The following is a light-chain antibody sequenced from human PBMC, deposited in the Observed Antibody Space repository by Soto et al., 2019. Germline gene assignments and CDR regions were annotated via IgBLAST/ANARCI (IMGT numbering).Light chain of an antibody. J-gene: IGKJ5*01. V-gene: IGKV3-15*01. CDR2: GAS. Sequence: EVVLTQSPGTLSLYPGERATLSCMPSQSVSSNYLAWYQQKPGQAPRLLIYGASTRATGIPARFSGSGSGTEFTLTISSLQSEDFAVYYCQQYKNWPPITFGQGTRLEIK. CDR1: QSVSSN. CDR3: QQYKNWPPIT.